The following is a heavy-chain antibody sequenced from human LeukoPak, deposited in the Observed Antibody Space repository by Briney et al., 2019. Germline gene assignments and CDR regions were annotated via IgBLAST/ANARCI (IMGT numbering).Heavy chain of an antibody. CDR3: ARPYCGGGSCHDYFDY. D-gene: IGHD2-15*01. J-gene: IGHJ4*02. CDR2: INPHTGGT. V-gene: IGHV1-2*02. Sequence: ASVKVSCKASGYTFTGYYMHWVRQAPGQGLEWMGWINPHTGGTNYAQKFQGRVTMTRDASISTAYMELSRLRSDDTAVYYCARPYCGGGSCHDYFDYWGQGTLVTVSS. CDR1: GYTFTGYY.